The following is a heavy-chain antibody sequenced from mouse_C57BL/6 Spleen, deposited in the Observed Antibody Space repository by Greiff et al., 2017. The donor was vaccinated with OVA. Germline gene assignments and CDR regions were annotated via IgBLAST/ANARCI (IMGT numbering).Heavy chain of an antibody. V-gene: IGHV5-9-1*02. CDR3: TRLELGGYAMDY. Sequence: EVMLVESGEGLVKPGGSLKLSCAASGFTFSSYAMSWVRQTPEKRLEWVAYISSGGDYIYYADTVKGRFTISRDNARNTLYLQMSSLKSEDTAMYYCTRLELGGYAMDYWGQGTSVTVSS. D-gene: IGHD4-1*01. J-gene: IGHJ4*01. CDR1: GFTFSSYA. CDR2: ISSGGDYI.